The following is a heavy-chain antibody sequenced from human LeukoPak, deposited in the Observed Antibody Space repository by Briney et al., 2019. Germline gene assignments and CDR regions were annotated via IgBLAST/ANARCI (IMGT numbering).Heavy chain of an antibody. V-gene: IGHV4-34*01. CDR1: GGSFSGYY. Sequence: SETLSLTCAVYGGSFSGYYWSWIRQPPGKGLEWIGEINHSGSTNYNPSLKSRVTISVDTSKNQFSLKLSFVTAADTAVYYCARDRRGLRGYSYGVFDYWGQGTLVTVSS. CDR3: ARDRRGLRGYSYGVFDY. CDR2: INHSGST. D-gene: IGHD5-18*01. J-gene: IGHJ4*02.